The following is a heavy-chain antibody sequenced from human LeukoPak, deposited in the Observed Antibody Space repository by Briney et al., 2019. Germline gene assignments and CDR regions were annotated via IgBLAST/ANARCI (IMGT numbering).Heavy chain of an antibody. CDR3: ATDLVVGATYAFDI. CDR2: FDPEDGET. CDR1: GYTLTELS. J-gene: IGHJ3*02. D-gene: IGHD1-26*01. Sequence: ASVKVSCKVSGYTLTELSMHWVRQAPGKGLEWMGGFDPEDGETIYAQKFQGRVTMTEDTSTDTAYMELSSLRSEDTAVYYCATDLVVGATYAFDIWGQGTMVTVSS. V-gene: IGHV1-24*01.